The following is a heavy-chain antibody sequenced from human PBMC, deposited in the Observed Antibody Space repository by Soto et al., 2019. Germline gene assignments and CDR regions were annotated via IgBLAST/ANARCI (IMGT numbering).Heavy chain of an antibody. CDR2: INPSGGST. Sequence: ASVKVSCKASGDTFTSYYMHWVRQAPGQGLEWMGIINPSGGSTSYAQKLQGRVTMTRDTSTSTVYMELSSLRSEDTAVYYCARIPRDRYSSSWYLFDYWGQGTLVTVSS. J-gene: IGHJ4*02. CDR3: ARIPRDRYSSSWYLFDY. V-gene: IGHV1-46*01. D-gene: IGHD6-13*01. CDR1: GDTFTSYY.